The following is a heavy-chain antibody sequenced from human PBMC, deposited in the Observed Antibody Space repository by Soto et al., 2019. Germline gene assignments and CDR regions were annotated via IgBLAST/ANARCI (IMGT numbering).Heavy chain of an antibody. CDR2: ISGSGGST. D-gene: IGHD2-2*02. J-gene: IGHJ6*02. CDR3: AKIDCSSTSCYTAGDYYYGMDV. CDR1: GFTFSSYA. V-gene: IGHV3-23*01. Sequence: EVQLLESGGGLVQPGGSLRLSCAASGFTFSSYAMSWVRQAPGKGLEWVSAISGSGGSTYYADSVKGRFTISRDNSKNTLYLQMNSLRAEDTAVYYCAKIDCSSTSCYTAGDYYYGMDVWGQGTTVTVSS.